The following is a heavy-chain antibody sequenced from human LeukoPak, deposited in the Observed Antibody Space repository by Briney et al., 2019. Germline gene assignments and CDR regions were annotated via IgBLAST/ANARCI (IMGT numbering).Heavy chain of an antibody. D-gene: IGHD4/OR15-4a*01. CDR1: GFTFSSYN. CDR3: ARRAGAYSHPYDY. Sequence: PGGSLRLSCAASGFTFSSYNMNWVRQAPGKGLEWVSSITSSSSYIYYADSVKGRFTISRDNAKNSLYLQMNSLRAEDTAVYYCARRAGAYSHPYDYWGQGTLVTVSS. CDR2: ITSSSSYI. V-gene: IGHV3-21*04. J-gene: IGHJ4*02.